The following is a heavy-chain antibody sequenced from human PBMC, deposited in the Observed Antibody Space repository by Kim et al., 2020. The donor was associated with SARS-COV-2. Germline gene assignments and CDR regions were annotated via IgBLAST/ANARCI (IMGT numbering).Heavy chain of an antibody. CDR3: ARDAGYSSRLDY. V-gene: IGHV3-21*01. J-gene: IGHJ4*02. CDR2: ISSSSSYI. D-gene: IGHD6-13*01. Sequence: GGSLRLSCAASGFTFSSYSMNWVRQAPGKGLEWVSSISSSSSYIYYADSVKGRFTTSRDNAKNSLYLQMNSRRAEDTAVYYCARDAGYSSRLDYWGQGTLVTVSS. CDR1: GFTFSSYS.